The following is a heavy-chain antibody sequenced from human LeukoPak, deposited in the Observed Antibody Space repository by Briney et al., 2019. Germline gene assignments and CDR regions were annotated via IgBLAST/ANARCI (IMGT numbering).Heavy chain of an antibody. D-gene: IGHD6-19*01. V-gene: IGHV3-23*01. CDR1: GFTFGDFA. CDR2: ISGSSDST. J-gene: IGHJ4*02. Sequence: PGGSLRLSCAASGFTFGDFAMTWVRQAPGKGLEWVSAISGSSDSTHFADSVKGRFTLSRDNSKNTVYLQLNSLRADDTAMYYCARVALRYNSGWFADNWGQGTLVTVSS. CDR3: ARVALRYNSGWFADN.